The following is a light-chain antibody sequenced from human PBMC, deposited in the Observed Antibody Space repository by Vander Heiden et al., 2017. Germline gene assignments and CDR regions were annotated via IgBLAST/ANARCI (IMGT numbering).Light chain of an antibody. J-gene: IGKJ4*01. Sequence: EIVMTQSPATLPVPPGERATLSCRASQSVSSNLAWYQQKPGQAPRLLIYGASTRATGIPDRFSGSGSGTEFTLTISSLQSEDFAVYYCQQYNNWPPVTFGGGTKVEIK. CDR3: QQYNNWPPVT. CDR2: GAS. V-gene: IGKV3-15*01. CDR1: QSVSSN.